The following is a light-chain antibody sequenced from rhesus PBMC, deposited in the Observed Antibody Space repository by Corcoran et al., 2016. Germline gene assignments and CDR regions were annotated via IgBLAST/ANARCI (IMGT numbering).Light chain of an antibody. J-gene: IGLJ6*01. CDR1: SSDIGGYNY. Sequence: QAALTQPRSVSGSPGQSVTISCPGTSSDIGGYNYVSWYQHHPGTAPKLMIYEVSKRPSGVSDRFSGSKSGNTASLTISGLQAEDEADYYCSSYAGSNTYVFRSGTKLTVL. CDR3: SSYAGSNTYV. CDR2: EVS. V-gene: IGLV2-32*02.